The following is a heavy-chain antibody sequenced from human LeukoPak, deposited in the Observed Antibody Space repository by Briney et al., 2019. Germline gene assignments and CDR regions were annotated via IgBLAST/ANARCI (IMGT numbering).Heavy chain of an antibody. CDR3: AKDRNYDSSGYYGGYFDY. V-gene: IGHV3-23*01. D-gene: IGHD3-22*01. Sequence: GGSLRLSCAGSGFTFSSYGTSWVGQAPGKGLEGVSAISGSGGSTYYADSVKGRFTISRDNSKNTLYLQMNSLRAEDTAVYYCAKDRNYDSSGYYGGYFDYWGQGTLVTVSS. J-gene: IGHJ4*02. CDR1: GFTFSSYG. CDR2: ISGSGGST.